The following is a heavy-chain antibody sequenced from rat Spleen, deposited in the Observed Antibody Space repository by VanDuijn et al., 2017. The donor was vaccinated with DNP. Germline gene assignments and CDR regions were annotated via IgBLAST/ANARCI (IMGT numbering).Heavy chain of an antibody. CDR1: GFTFSNYG. J-gene: IGHJ2*01. V-gene: IGHV5S13*01. Sequence: EVQLVESGGGLVRPGRSLKLSCAASGFTFSNYGMAWVRQAPTRGLERVASISAAGTNSYYRDSVKGRFTLSRDNTKNTQYLQMGSLRSEDTATYYCARLGALDYWGQGVMVTVSS. D-gene: IGHD5-1*01. CDR2: ISAAGTNS. CDR3: ARLGALDY.